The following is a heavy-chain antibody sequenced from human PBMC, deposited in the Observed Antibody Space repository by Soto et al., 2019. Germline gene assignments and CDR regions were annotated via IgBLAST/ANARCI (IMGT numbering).Heavy chain of an antibody. CDR3: VKDSGYGDYGLSYFDY. Sequence: LRLSCAASGFTFDDYAMHWVRQAPWKGLEWVSGISWNSGSIGYADSVKGRFTISRDNAKNSLYLQMNSLRAEDTALYYCVKDSGYGDYGLSYFDYWGQGTLVTVYS. CDR2: ISWNSGSI. J-gene: IGHJ4*02. CDR1: GFTFDDYA. D-gene: IGHD4-17*01. V-gene: IGHV3-9*01.